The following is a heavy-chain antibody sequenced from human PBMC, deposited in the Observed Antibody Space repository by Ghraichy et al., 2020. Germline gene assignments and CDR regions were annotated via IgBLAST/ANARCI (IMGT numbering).Heavy chain of an antibody. CDR3: AHRRPASRPFYFDF. CDR2: IHWNDDQ. CDR1: GFSLSTPWLG. V-gene: IGHV2-5*01. J-gene: IGHJ4*02. Sequence: SGPTLVKPTQTLTLTCSFSGFSLSTPWLGVGWIRQSPGKALECLGLIHWNDDQRYNPSLKSRLTITKETSNNQVLLTMTDMDPMDTATYYCAHRRPASRPFYFDFWGQGIMVTVSS.